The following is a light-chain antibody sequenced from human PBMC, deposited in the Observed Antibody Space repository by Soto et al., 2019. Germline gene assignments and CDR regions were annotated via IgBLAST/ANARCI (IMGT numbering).Light chain of an antibody. Sequence: DIHVTHSPSSLSASVGDRVTITCRPSQTISNYLNWYQQKPGKAPKLLIYAASSLQSGVPSRFSGSGSGTDFTLTITSLQPEDFATYYCQQSYTTPPTLGGGTKVDIK. CDR2: AAS. J-gene: IGKJ4*01. V-gene: IGKV1-39*01. CDR1: QTISNY. CDR3: QQSYTTPPT.